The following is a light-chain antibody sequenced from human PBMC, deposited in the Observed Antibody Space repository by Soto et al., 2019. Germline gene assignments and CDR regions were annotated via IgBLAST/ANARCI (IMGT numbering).Light chain of an antibody. J-gene: IGKJ4*01. CDR1: ETITRY. CDR3: QQSYSNPLT. V-gene: IGKV1-39*01. CDR2: GAS. Sequence: DTQMTQSPSSLSASVGETVIISCRASETITRYLNWYQSKPGKAPRLLISGASSLQSGVPSRFSGSYSGTDFTLTISSLQPEDFATYYCQQSYSNPLTFGGGTKVDIK.